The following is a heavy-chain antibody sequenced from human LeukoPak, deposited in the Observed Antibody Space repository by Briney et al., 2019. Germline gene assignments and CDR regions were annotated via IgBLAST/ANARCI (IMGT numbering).Heavy chain of an antibody. D-gene: IGHD6-6*01. V-gene: IGHV1-2*02. CDR2: INPNSGGT. CDR3: AREGARIAARPHPFGY. J-gene: IGHJ4*02. Sequence: ASVKVSCKASGYTFTGYYMHWVRQAPGQGLEWMGWINPNSGGTNYAQKFQGRVTMTRDTSNSTAYMELSRLRSDDTAVYYCAREGARIAARPHPFGYWGQGTLVTVSS. CDR1: GYTFTGYY.